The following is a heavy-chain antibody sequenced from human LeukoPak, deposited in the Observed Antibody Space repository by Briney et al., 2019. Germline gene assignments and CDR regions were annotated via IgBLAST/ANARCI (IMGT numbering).Heavy chain of an antibody. Sequence: GGSLRLSCAASGFIVSSKYMNWVRQAPGKGLEWVSVVYSGSSTYYADSAKGRFTISRDNSKNTLYLQMNSLRAEDTAVYYCAKGAYNMDVWGQGTTVTVSS. D-gene: IGHD1-1*01. J-gene: IGHJ6*02. CDR2: VYSGSST. CDR1: GFIVSSKY. V-gene: IGHV3-53*01. CDR3: AKGAYNMDV.